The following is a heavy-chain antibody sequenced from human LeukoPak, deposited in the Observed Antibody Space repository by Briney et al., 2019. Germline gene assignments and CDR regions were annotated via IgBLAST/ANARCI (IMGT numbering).Heavy chain of an antibody. Sequence: ASVKVSCKASGYTFTGYYMHWVRQAPGQGLEWMGWINPNSGGTNYAQKFQGRVTMTRDTSTSTVYMELSSLRSEDTAIYYCARDEGSSRKRNFMDVWGEGTTVTISS. V-gene: IGHV1-2*02. D-gene: IGHD1-7*01. J-gene: IGHJ6*04. CDR2: INPNSGGT. CDR1: GYTFTGYY. CDR3: ARDEGSSRKRNFMDV.